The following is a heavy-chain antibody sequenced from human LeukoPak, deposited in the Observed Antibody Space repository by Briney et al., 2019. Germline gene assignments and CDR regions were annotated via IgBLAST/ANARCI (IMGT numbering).Heavy chain of an antibody. D-gene: IGHD3-9*01. J-gene: IGHJ4*02. V-gene: IGHV1-46*01. CDR2: INPSGGST. CDR1: GYTFTSYY. Sequence: ASVKVSCNASGYTFTSYYMHWVRQAPGQGLGWMGIINPSGGSTSYAQKFQGRVTMTRATSTSTVYMELSSLRSEDTAVYYCAREGPYDILTGRRIYFDYWGQGTLVTVSS. CDR3: AREGPYDILTGRRIYFDY.